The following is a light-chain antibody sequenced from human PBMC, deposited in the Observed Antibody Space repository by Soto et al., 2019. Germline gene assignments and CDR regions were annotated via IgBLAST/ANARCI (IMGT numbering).Light chain of an antibody. CDR3: GSWDSSLSAYV. V-gene: IGLV1-51*01. CDR1: SSNIGGNS. Sequence: QSVLTQPPSVSAAPGQRVTISCSGSSSNIGGNSVSWYQQLPGTAPKLLIYDDDKRPSGIPDRFSGSKSDTSATLGITGVQTGDEADYYCGSWDSSLSAYVFGTGTKVTVL. J-gene: IGLJ1*01. CDR2: DDD.